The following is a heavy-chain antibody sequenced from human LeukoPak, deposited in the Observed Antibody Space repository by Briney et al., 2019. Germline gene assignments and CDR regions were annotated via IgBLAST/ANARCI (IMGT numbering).Heavy chain of an antibody. CDR1: GFTFSSYS. J-gene: IGHJ4*02. Sequence: KPGGSLRLSCAASGFTFSSYSMNWVRQAPGKGLEWVSSIKGRFTVSRDNAKNSVYLQMNSLRAEDTAVYYCARDKWLTTTHYFDYWGQGTLVTVSS. CDR3: ARDKWLTTTHYFDY. V-gene: IGHV3-21*01. CDR2: I. D-gene: IGHD4-11*01.